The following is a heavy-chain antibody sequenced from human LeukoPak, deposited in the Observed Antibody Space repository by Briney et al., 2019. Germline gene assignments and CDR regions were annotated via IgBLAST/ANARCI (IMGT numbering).Heavy chain of an antibody. CDR1: GFTIRIYW. Sequence: GGSLRLSCTASGFTIRIYWMYWVRQAPGKGPQWVSQINSDGSITSYADSVKGRFTISRDNSKNTLYLQMNSLRVEDTAVYYCARDSSMLRGPLVIYYFDFWGQGTLVTVSS. V-gene: IGHV3-74*01. CDR3: ARDSSMLRGPLVIYYFDF. J-gene: IGHJ4*02. CDR2: INSDGSIT. D-gene: IGHD3-10*01.